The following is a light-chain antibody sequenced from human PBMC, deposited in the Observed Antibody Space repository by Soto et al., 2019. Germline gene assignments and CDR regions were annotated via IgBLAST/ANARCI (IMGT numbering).Light chain of an antibody. J-gene: IGKJ1*01. CDR1: QSVSTW. V-gene: IGKV1-5*03. CDR2: KAS. Sequence: DIQLTQSPSTLSAAVGDRVTITCRASQSVSTWVSWYQQKPGKAPKLLIYKASNLESGVPSRFTGSGSGTEFTLTISSLQPDDFATYYCQQYNSWAFGQGTKVDIK. CDR3: QQYNSWA.